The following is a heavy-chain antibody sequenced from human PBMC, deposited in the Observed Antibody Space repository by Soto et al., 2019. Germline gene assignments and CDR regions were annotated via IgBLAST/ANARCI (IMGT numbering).Heavy chain of an antibody. V-gene: IGHV3-21*01. CDR3: ARDCGGDCASGDY. CDR1: GFTFSSYS. D-gene: IGHD2-21*02. Sequence: GSLRLSCAASGFTFSSYSINFCRHSPGKGLEWVSSISSSSSYIYYADSVKGRFTISRDNAKNSLYLQMNSLRAEDTAVYYCARDCGGDCASGDYWGQGTLVTVSS. J-gene: IGHJ4*02. CDR2: ISSSSSYI.